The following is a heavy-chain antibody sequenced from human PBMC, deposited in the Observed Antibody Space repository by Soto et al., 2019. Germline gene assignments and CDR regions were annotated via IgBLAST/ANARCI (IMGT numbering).Heavy chain of an antibody. CDR1: GYTFTSYA. CDR2: INAGNGNT. V-gene: IGHV1-3*01. Sequence: QVQLVQSGAEVKKPGASVKVSCKASGYTFTSYAMHWVRQAPGQRLEWMGCINAGNGNTKYSQKFQGRGTITRDTSASTAYMELSSLRSEDTAVYYCARETNYDFWSGYYTWFDPWGKGTLVTVSS. D-gene: IGHD3-3*01. J-gene: IGHJ5*02. CDR3: ARETNYDFWSGYYTWFDP.